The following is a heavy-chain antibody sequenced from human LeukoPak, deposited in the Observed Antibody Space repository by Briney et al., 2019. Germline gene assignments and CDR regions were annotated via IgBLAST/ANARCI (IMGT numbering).Heavy chain of an antibody. CDR3: ARNVARYYDSSGYGNNWFDP. CDR2: IYYSGST. Sequence: SETLSLTCTVSGGSISSGDYYWSWIRQPPGKGLEWIGYIYYSGSTYYNPSLKSRVTISVDTSKNQFSLKLSSVTAADTAVYYCARNVARYYDSSGYGNNWFDPWGQGTLVTVSS. CDR1: GGSISSGDYY. D-gene: IGHD3-22*01. J-gene: IGHJ5*02. V-gene: IGHV4-30-4*01.